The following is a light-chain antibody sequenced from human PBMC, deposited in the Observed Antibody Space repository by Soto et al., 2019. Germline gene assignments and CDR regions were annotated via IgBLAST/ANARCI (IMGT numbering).Light chain of an antibody. Sequence: EIVLTQSPGTLSLSPGEGATLSCRASQTVSSNYLAWLQQKPGQAPRLLIYGTSTRATGIPDRFSGSGSGTDFTLTISRLEPEDFAVYYCQQYATSPRTFGQGTKVEIK. V-gene: IGKV3-20*01. J-gene: IGKJ1*01. CDR3: QQYATSPRT. CDR2: GTS. CDR1: QTVSSNY.